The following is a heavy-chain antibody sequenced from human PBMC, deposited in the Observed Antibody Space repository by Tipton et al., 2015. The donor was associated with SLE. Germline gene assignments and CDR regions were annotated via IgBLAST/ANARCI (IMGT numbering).Heavy chain of an antibody. D-gene: IGHD2-21*01. CDR3: ALTHGLAEYFQH. CDR1: GGSISSGGYY. V-gene: IGHV4-31*03. CDR2: IYYSGST. J-gene: IGHJ1*01. Sequence: LRLSCTVSGGSISSGGYYWSWIRQHPGKGLEWIGYIYYSGSTYYNPSLKSRVTISVETSKNQFSLKLSSVTAEDTAVYYCALTHGLAEYFQHWGQGTLVTVSS.